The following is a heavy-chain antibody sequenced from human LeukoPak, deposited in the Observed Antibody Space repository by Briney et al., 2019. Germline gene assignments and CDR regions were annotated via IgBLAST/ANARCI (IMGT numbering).Heavy chain of an antibody. V-gene: IGHV4-59*01. J-gene: IGHJ3*02. Sequence: KPSETLSLTCTVSGGSISSYYWSWIRQPPGKGLEWIGYIYYSGSTNYNPSLKSRVTISVDTSKNQFSLKLSSVTAADTAVYYCARAGLYDPDAFDIWGQGTMVTVSS. CDR3: ARAGLYDPDAFDI. CDR2: IYYSGST. CDR1: GGSISSYY. D-gene: IGHD3-16*01.